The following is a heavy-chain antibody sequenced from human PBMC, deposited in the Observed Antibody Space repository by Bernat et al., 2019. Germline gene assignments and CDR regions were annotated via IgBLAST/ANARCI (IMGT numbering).Heavy chain of an antibody. D-gene: IGHD3-9*01. CDR2: INHSGST. Sequence: QVQLQQWGAGLLKPSETLSLTCAVYGGSFSGYYWSWIRQPPGKGLEWIGEINHSGSTNYNPSLKSRVTISVDTSKNQFSLKLSSVTAADTAVYYCARSRWLYCDYWGQGTLVTVSS. CDR1: GGSFSGYY. V-gene: IGHV4-34*01. J-gene: IGHJ4*02. CDR3: ARSRWLYCDY.